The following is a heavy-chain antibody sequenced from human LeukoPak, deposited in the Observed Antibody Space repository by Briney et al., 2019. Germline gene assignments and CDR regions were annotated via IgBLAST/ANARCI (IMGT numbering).Heavy chain of an antibody. CDR1: GHTFTGYY. CDR2: INPNSDGS. CDR3: ASLIVGPGVLVDY. Sequence: ASVKVSCKASGHTFTGYYMQWVRQAPGHGLEWMGWINPNSDGSKLAQRFQGRVTLTWDTSLNTANMEMTSLRSDDTAVYYCASLIVGPGVLVDYWGQGTLVIVSS. D-gene: IGHD2-8*02. J-gene: IGHJ4*02. V-gene: IGHV1-2*02.